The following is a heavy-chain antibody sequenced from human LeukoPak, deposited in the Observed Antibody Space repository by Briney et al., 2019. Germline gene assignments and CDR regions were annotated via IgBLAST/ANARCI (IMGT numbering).Heavy chain of an antibody. CDR3: ARDRIAAAGRKAANWFDP. D-gene: IGHD6-13*01. Sequence: SETLSLTCTVSGGSISSYYWSWIRQPPGKALEWIGYIYYSGSTNYNPSLKSRVTISVDTSKNQFSLKLSSVTAADTAVYYCARDRIAAAGRKAANWFDPWGQGTLVTVSS. CDR2: IYYSGST. V-gene: IGHV4-59*12. J-gene: IGHJ5*02. CDR1: GGSISSYY.